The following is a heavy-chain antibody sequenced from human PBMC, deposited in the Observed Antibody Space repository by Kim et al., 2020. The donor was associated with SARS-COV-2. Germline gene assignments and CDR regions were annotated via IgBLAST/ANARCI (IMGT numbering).Heavy chain of an antibody. Sequence: VKGRFTLSRDNSKNTLYLEMTSLRSDDTAVYFCVRYLNYYSSGNYIDYFDSWGQGTLVTVSS. J-gene: IGHJ4*02. D-gene: IGHD3-10*01. CDR3: VRYLNYYSSGNYIDYFDS. V-gene: IGHV3-30*06.